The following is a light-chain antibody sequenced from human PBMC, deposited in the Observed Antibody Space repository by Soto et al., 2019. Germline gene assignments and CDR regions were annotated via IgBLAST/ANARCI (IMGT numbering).Light chain of an antibody. J-gene: IGLJ1*01. V-gene: IGLV2-14*03. CDR3: SSYTSSSTRV. Sequence: QSVLTQPASVSGSPGQSSTISCTGTSSDVGGYNYVSWYQQHPGKAPQLMIYDVSNRPSGVSTRFSGSKSGNTASLTISGLQAEDEADYYCSSYTSSSTRVFGTRTKLTVL. CDR2: DVS. CDR1: SSDVGGYNY.